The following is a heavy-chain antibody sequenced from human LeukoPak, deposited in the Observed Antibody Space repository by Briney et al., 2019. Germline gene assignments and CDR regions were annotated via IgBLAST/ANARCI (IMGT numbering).Heavy chain of an antibody. CDR3: TRVDYYDFWSGSYYYYYMDV. D-gene: IGHD3-3*01. V-gene: IGHV1-18*01. CDR2: ISAYNGNT. J-gene: IGHJ6*03. CDR1: GDAFTSYG. Sequence: ASVKVSCKASGDAFTSYGIRWVRQAPGQGLEWMAWISAYNGNTNYAQKLQGRVTMTTDTSTSTAYMELRSLRSDDTAVCYCTRVDYYDFWSGSYYYYYMDVWGKGTTVTVSS.